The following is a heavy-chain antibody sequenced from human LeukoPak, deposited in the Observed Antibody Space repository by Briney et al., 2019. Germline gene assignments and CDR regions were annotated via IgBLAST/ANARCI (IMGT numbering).Heavy chain of an antibody. D-gene: IGHD3-3*01. J-gene: IGHJ4*02. Sequence: PGGSLRLSCVASGFIFSSDSVKWVRQAPGKGLEWVSSISSSSIHISYADSVTGRFTISRDNAKNSLYLQMNSLRAEDTAVYYCARGNDFWSGYYWVNFDYWGQGTLVTVSS. CDR1: GFIFSSDS. CDR3: ARGNDFWSGYYWVNFDY. CDR2: ISSSSIHI. V-gene: IGHV3-21*01.